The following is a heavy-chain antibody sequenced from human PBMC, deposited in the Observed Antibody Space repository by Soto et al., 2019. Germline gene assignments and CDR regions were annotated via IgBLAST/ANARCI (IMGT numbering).Heavy chain of an antibody. J-gene: IGHJ6*02. D-gene: IGHD2-2*01. CDR2: IYYSGST. CDR1: GGSISSSSYY. CDR3: ARQRGGIVVVPAAMGMWGDYYGMDV. V-gene: IGHV4-39*01. Sequence: PSETLSLTCTVPGGSISSSSYYWGWIRQPPGKGLEWIGSIYYSGSTYYNPSLKSRVTISVDTSKNQFSLKLSSVTAADTAVYYCARQRGGIVVVPAAMGMWGDYYGMDVWGQGTTVTVSS.